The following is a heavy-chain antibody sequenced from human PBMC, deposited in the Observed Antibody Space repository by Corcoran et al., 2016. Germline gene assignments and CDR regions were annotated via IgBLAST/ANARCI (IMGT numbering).Heavy chain of an antibody. J-gene: IGHJ6*02. D-gene: IGHD5-18*01. CDR1: GFTFSSYG. CDR2: ISYDGSNK. V-gene: IGHV3-30*18. Sequence: QVQLVESGGGVVKPGRSLRLSCAASGFTFSSYGMHWVRQAPGKGLEWVGVISYDGSNKYYADSVKGRFTISRDNSKNTLYLQMNSLRAEHTAVYYCAKGLDTAMAYYYYGMGVWGQGTTVTVSS. CDR3: AKGLDTAMAYYYYGMGV.